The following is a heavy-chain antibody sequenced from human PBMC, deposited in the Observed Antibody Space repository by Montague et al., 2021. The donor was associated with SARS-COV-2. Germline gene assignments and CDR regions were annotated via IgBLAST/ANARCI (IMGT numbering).Heavy chain of an antibody. CDR2: IDWDDDK. CDR1: GFSLNTSGMC. D-gene: IGHD1-26*01. Sequence: PALVKPTQTLTLTCTFSGFSLNTSGMCVSWIRQPPGTALEWLALIDWDDDKYYSTSLKTRLTISKDTSKNQVVLTMTNMDPVDTATYYCARIWGATRGDAFDIWGQGAVVTVSS. CDR3: ARIWGATRGDAFDI. J-gene: IGHJ3*02. V-gene: IGHV2-70*01.